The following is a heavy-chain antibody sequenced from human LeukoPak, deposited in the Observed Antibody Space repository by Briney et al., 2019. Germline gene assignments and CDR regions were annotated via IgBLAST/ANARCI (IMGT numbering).Heavy chain of an antibody. D-gene: IGHD6-6*01. CDR3: ARERPSAVAARQPPDHYGMDV. CDR2: INPSGGRT. CDR1: GYTFTSYQ. V-gene: IGHV1-46*01. Sequence: ASVKVSCKASGYTFTSYQMHWVRQAPGQGLEWMGIINPSGGRTRYAQKFQGRVTMTRDTSTSTVYMELSSLRSDDTAVYYCARERPSAVAARQPPDHYGMDVWGQGTTVTVSS. J-gene: IGHJ6*02.